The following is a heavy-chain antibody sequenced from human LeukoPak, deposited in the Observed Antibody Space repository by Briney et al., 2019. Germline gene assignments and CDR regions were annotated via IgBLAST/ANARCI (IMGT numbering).Heavy chain of an antibody. J-gene: IGHJ4*02. Sequence: GGSLRLSCAASGFTFSSYGMHWVRQAPGKGLEWVAFIRYDGSNKYYADSVKGRFTISRDNSKNTLYLQMNSRRAEHTAVYYCAKDAGYSSGWTYYFDYWGQGTLVTVSS. D-gene: IGHD6-19*01. CDR3: AKDAGYSSGWTYYFDY. CDR1: GFTFSSYG. CDR2: IRYDGSNK. V-gene: IGHV3-30*02.